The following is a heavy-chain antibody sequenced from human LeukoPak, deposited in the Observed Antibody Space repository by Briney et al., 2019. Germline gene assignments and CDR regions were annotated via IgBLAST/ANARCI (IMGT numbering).Heavy chain of an antibody. CDR2: IYYTGST. V-gene: IGHV4-59*01. J-gene: IGHJ5*02. Sequence: SETLSLTCTVSGGSISSNYWTWIRQPPGKGLEWIGYIYYTGSTNYYNPSLKSRVTISVDTSKNQFSLKLSSVIAADTAVYYCARASIVGARRSNWFDPWGQGTLVTVSS. CDR1: GGSISSNY. CDR3: ARASIVGARRSNWFDP. D-gene: IGHD1-26*01.